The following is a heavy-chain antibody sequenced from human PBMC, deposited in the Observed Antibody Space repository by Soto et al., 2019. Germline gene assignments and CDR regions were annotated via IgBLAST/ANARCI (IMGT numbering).Heavy chain of an antibody. V-gene: IGHV4-59*08. J-gene: IGHJ4*02. Sequence: SETLSLTCTVSGGSISSYYWSWIRQPPGKGLEWIGYIYYSGSTNYNPSLKSRVTISVDTSKNQFSLKLSSVTAADTAVYYCARLPGDSGYDYYFDYWGQGTLVTVSS. CDR1: GGSISSYY. CDR2: IYYSGST. CDR3: ARLPGDSGYDYYFDY. D-gene: IGHD5-12*01.